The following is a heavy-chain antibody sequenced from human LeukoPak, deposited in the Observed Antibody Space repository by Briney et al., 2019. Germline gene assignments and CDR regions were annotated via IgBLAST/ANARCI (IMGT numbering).Heavy chain of an antibody. CDR2: IHNSGST. CDR1: GASISNFY. D-gene: IGHD6-25*01. J-gene: IGHJ3*02. Sequence: SETLSLTCTVSGASISNFYWSWIRQPPGKGQEWIGYIHNSGSTNYNPSLKSRVTISVDTSKNQFSLKLSSVTAADTAVYYCARRSPYSSGWTPSAAFDIWGQGTMVTVSS. V-gene: IGHV4-4*08. CDR3: ARRSPYSSGWTPSAAFDI.